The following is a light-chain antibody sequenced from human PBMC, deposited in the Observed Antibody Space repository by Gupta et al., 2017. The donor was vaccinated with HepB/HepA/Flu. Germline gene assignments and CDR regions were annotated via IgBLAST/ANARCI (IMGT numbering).Light chain of an antibody. CDR3: QQYNSSPLT. Sequence: DIQITQPPSTLSASVGDRVTISCRARQSIRRWLAWYQQKPGKVRKLLIYKASSLESGVPSRFSGSESGTEFTLTISSLQPDDFAIYYCQQYNSSPLTFGGGTKVEIK. J-gene: IGKJ4*01. CDR2: KAS. V-gene: IGKV1-5*03. CDR1: QSIRRW.